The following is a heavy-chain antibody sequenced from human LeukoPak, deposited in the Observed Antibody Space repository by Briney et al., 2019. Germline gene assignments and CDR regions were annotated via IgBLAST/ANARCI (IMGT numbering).Heavy chain of an antibody. CDR1: GGSLSSYY. CDR3: ARDLYSSSWYGGDAFDI. J-gene: IGHJ3*02. V-gene: IGHV4-4*07. CDR2: IYTSGST. Sequence: PSETLSLTCTVSGGSLSSYYWSWIRQPAGKGLEWIGRIYTSGSTNYNPSLKSRVTMSVDTSKNRFSLKLSSVTAADTAVYYCARDLYSSSWYGGDAFDIWGQGTMVTVSS. D-gene: IGHD6-13*01.